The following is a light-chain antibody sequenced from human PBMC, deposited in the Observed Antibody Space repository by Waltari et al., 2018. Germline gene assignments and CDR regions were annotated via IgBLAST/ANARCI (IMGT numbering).Light chain of an antibody. CDR2: DVS. V-gene: IGLV2-23*02. Sequence: QSALTQPASVSGSPGQSITISCTGTSSDVGGYNYVSWYQQHPSQAPKLMIYDVSKRPSGVANRFAGSKSGNTASLTIAGLQAEDEADYYCCSYAGSSTVVFGGGTKLTVL. J-gene: IGLJ2*01. CDR1: SSDVGGYNY. CDR3: CSYAGSSTVV.